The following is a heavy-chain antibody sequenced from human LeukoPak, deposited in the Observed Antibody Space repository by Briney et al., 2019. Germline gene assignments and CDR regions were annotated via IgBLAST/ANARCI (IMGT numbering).Heavy chain of an antibody. V-gene: IGHV4-4*02. J-gene: IGHJ3*02. D-gene: IGHD2-2*01. CDR1: GFAFNTYGM. CDR2: IYHSGST. Sequence: NTGGSLRLSCAASGFAFNTYGMSWVRQPPGKGLEWIGEIYHSGSTNYNPSLKSRVTISVDKSKNQFSLKLSSVTAAGTAVYYCAREGAGLGYCSSTSCSDAFDIWGQGTMVTVSS. CDR3: AREGAGLGYCSSTSCSDAFDI.